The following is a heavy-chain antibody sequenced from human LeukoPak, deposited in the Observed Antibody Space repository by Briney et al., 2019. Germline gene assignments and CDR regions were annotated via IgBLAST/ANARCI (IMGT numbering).Heavy chain of an antibody. CDR3: AKDGLRLWAARPWYYFDY. J-gene: IGHJ4*02. D-gene: IGHD6-6*01. V-gene: IGHV3-23*01. Sequence: GGSLRLSCAASGFTFSSYSMNWVRQAPGKGLEWVSAISGSGGSTYYADSVKGRFTISRDNSKNTLYLQMNSLRAEDTAVYYRAKDGLRLWAARPWYYFDYWGQGTLVTVSS. CDR2: ISGSGGST. CDR1: GFTFSSYS.